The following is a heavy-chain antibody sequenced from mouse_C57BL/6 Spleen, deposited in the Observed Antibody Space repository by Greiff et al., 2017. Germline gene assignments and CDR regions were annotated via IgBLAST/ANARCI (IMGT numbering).Heavy chain of an antibody. CDR1: GYTFTDYY. J-gene: IGHJ2*01. CDR2: INPNNGGT. V-gene: IGHV1-26*01. Sequence: EVQLQQSGPELVKPGASVKISCKASGYTFTDYYMNWVKQSHGKSLEWIGDINPNNGGTSYNQKFKGKATLTVDKSSSTAYMELRSLTSEDSAVYYCARSDDYDEIPMHYWGQGTTLTVSS. CDR3: ARSDDYDEIPMHY. D-gene: IGHD2-4*01.